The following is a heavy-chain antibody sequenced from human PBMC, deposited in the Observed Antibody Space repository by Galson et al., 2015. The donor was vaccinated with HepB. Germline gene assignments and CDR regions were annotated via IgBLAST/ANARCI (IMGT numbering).Heavy chain of an antibody. J-gene: IGHJ5*02. Sequence: SLRLSCAASGFTFSDYYMSWIRQAPGKGLEWVSYISSSGSTIYYADSVKGRFTISRDNAKNTLYLQMNSLRAEDTAVYYCARDLTSYNWFDPWGQGTLVTVSS. D-gene: IGHD1-14*01. CDR3: ARDLTSYNWFDP. CDR1: GFTFSDYY. V-gene: IGHV3-11*01. CDR2: ISSSGSTI.